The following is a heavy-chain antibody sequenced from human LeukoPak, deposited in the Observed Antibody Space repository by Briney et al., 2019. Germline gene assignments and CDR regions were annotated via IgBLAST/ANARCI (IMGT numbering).Heavy chain of an antibody. CDR1: GGSLSSAHG. D-gene: IGHD1-14*01. CDR2: SQNSGCT. Sequence: SETLSLTCTVSGGSLSSAHGWSWIRQPPGKGLEWIGYSQNSGCTNCNPSLKSRVTISVDTSKNQFSLKLSSVTAADTAVYYCARGRLGTSRGVTNWFDPWGQGTLVTVSS. J-gene: IGHJ5*02. V-gene: IGHV4-61*01. CDR3: ARGRLGTSRGVTNWFDP.